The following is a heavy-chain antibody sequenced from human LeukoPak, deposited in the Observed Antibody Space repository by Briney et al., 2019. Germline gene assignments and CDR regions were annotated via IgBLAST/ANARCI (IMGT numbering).Heavy chain of an antibody. Sequence: GESLKISCKGSGYSFTSYWICWVRQMPGKGLEWMGRIDPSDSYTNYSPSFQGHVTISADKSISTAYLQWSSLKASDTAMYYCARLVYGSGSYYNGWFDPWGQGTLVTVSS. CDR3: ARLVYGSGSYYNGWFDP. D-gene: IGHD3-10*01. V-gene: IGHV5-10-1*01. J-gene: IGHJ5*02. CDR1: GYSFTSYW. CDR2: IDPSDSYT.